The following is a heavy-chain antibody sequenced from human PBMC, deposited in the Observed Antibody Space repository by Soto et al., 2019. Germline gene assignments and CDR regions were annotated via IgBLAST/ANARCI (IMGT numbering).Heavy chain of an antibody. CDR3: AREGNGYNLGPSVDFDY. V-gene: IGHV1-46*01. D-gene: IGHD5-12*01. CDR1: GYTFTSYY. J-gene: IGHJ4*02. Sequence: QVQLVQSGAEVKKPGASVKVSCKASGYTFTSYYMHWVRQAPGQGLEWMGVINPSGGSTDYAQKFQGRVTMTRGTSTSTVYMDLSSLRSEDTAVFYCAREGNGYNLGPSVDFDYWGQGTLVTVSS. CDR2: INPSGGST.